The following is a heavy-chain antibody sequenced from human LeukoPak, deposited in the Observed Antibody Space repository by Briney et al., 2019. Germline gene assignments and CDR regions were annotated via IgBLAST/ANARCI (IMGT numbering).Heavy chain of an antibody. CDR2: IYYSGST. D-gene: IGHD3-3*01. CDR1: GGSISSGGYY. CDR3: ARGDYGFWSAICSWFDP. J-gene: IGHJ5*02. Sequence: PSETLSLTCTVSGGSISSGGYYWSWIRQHPGKGLEWIGYIYYSGSTYYNPSLKSRVTISVDTSKNQFSLKLSSVTAADTAVYYCARGDYGFWSAICSWFDPWGQGTLVTVSS. V-gene: IGHV4-31*02.